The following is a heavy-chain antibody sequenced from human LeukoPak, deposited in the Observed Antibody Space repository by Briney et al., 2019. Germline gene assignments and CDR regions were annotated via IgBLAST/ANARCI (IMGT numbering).Heavy chain of an antibody. V-gene: IGHV4-59*01. Sequence: SETLSLTCTVSGGSISSYYWSWIRQPPGKGLEWIGYIYYSGSTNYNPSLKSRVTISVDTSKNQFSLKLSSVTAADTAVYYCARGGQLTGEFDYWGQGTLVTVSS. CDR2: IYYSGST. D-gene: IGHD6-6*01. CDR1: GGSISSYY. J-gene: IGHJ4*02. CDR3: ARGGQLTGEFDY.